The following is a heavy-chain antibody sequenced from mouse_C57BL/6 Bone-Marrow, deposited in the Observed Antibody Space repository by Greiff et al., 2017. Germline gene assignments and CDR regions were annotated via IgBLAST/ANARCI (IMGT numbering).Heavy chain of an antibody. Sequence: QVQLQQPGAELVKPGASVKMSCKASGYTFTSYWITWVKQRPGQGLEWIGDIYPGSGSTNYNEKFKSKATLTVETSSSTAYMQLSSLTSEDSAVYYCARARDLLRYFDVWGTGTTVTVSS. CDR3: ARARDLLRYFDV. CDR1: GYTFTSYW. V-gene: IGHV1-55*01. J-gene: IGHJ1*03. CDR2: IYPGSGST. D-gene: IGHD1-1*01.